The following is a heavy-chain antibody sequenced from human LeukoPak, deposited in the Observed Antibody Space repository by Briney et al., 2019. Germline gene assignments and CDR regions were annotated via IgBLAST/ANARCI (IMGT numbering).Heavy chain of an antibody. D-gene: IGHD6-13*01. Sequence: PGGSLRLSCAASGFTFSSYAIHWVRQAPGKGLEWVALISYDGSTKYSTDSVKGRFTISRDNSKNTLYLQMNTLRADDTAVYYCAKDHGSSDWYYFDYWGQGTLVTVSS. V-gene: IGHV3-30*04. J-gene: IGHJ4*02. CDR2: ISYDGSTK. CDR1: GFTFSSYA. CDR3: AKDHGSSDWYYFDY.